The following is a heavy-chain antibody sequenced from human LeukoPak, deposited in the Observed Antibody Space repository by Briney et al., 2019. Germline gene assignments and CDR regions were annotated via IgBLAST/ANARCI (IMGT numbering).Heavy chain of an antibody. CDR1: GYSFTCYW. CDR3: ARQHSNYNYYYGMDV. Sequence: GESLKISCKGSGYSFTCYWNGWGRPMPGKGLEWMGIIYPGDSDTRYSPSFQGQVTISADKSISTAYMQLSSLKASDTAMYYCARQHSNYNYYYGMDVWGQGTTVTVSS. V-gene: IGHV5-51*01. CDR2: IYPGDSDT. J-gene: IGHJ6*02. D-gene: IGHD4-11*01.